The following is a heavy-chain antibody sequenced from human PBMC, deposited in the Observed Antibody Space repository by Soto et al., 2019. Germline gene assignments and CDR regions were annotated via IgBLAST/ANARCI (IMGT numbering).Heavy chain of an antibody. Sequence: ESGGGVVQPGRSLRLSCAASGFSFSTYGMHWVRQAPGKGLEWVAVIWYDGSNKYYADSVKGRFTISRDNSKNTLYLQMNSLRAEDTAVYYCARVFIPFEYSSSSHMDVWGKGTTVTVSS. D-gene: IGHD6-6*01. J-gene: IGHJ6*03. CDR2: IWYDGSNK. CDR3: ARVFIPFEYSSSSHMDV. CDR1: GFSFSTYG. V-gene: IGHV3-33*01.